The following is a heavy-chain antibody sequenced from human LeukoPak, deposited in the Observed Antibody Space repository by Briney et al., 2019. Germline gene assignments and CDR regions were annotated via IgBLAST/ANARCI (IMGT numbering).Heavy chain of an antibody. D-gene: IGHD5-24*01. Sequence: ASVTVSCKASGYTXTGYYMHWVRPAPGQGLEWMGWINTNRGGTNYAQKFQGRVSMSRGPSISTAYMELSRLRSDDTCMYYCERSVEMATITDYWGQGALVSVSS. CDR3: ERSVEMATITDY. V-gene: IGHV1-2*02. CDR2: INTNRGGT. CDR1: GYTXTGYY. J-gene: IGHJ4*02.